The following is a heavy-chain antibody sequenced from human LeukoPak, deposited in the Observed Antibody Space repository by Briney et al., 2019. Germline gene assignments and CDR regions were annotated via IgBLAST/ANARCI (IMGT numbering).Heavy chain of an antibody. J-gene: IGHJ3*02. V-gene: IGHV4-59*01. D-gene: IGHD3-22*01. CDR2: IYYSGST. CDR1: GDSISGYS. Sequence: PSETLSLTCTVSGDSISGYSWSWIRQLPGKGLEWIGYIYYSGSTNYNPSLKSRVTISGDSSKNQISLKLTSVTAADTAVYYCATGWGKRSGWAFDIWGQGTMVTVSS. CDR3: ATGWGKRSGWAFDI.